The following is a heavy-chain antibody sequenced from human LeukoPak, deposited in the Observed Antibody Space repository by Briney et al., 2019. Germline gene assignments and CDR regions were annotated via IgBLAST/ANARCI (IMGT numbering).Heavy chain of an antibody. D-gene: IGHD4-17*01. Sequence: ASVKVSCKASGYTFTSYGISWVRQAPGQGLEWMGWISAYNGNTNYAQKLQGRVNMTTDTSTSKAYMELRSLRSDDTAVYYCARYLIYGDYVGYFQHWGQGTLVTVSS. CDR1: GYTFTSYG. CDR3: ARYLIYGDYVGYFQH. V-gene: IGHV1-18*01. J-gene: IGHJ1*01. CDR2: ISAYNGNT.